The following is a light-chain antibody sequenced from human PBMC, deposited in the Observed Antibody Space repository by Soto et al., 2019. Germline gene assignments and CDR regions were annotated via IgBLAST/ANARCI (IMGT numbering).Light chain of an antibody. J-gene: IGLJ2*01. V-gene: IGLV2-8*01. CDR2: EVS. Sequence: QPVLTQPPSASGSPGQSVTISCTGTSSDVGGYNYVSWYQQHPGKAPKLMIYEVSKRPSGVPDRFSGSKSGNTASLTVSGLQAEDESDYYYSSYAGSNNVVFGGGTKLTVL. CDR3: SSYAGSNNVV. CDR1: SSDVGGYNY.